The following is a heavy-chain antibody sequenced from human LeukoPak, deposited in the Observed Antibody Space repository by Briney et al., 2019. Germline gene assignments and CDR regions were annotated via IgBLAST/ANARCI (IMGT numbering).Heavy chain of an antibody. D-gene: IGHD4-11*01. J-gene: IGHJ5*01. Sequence: ASVKVSCKASGYTFTSYGISWVRQAPGQGLEWMGWISAYNGNTNYAQKLQGRVTMTTDTSTSTAYMELRSLRSDDTAVYYCARDRADYSNYGSWFDPWGQGTTVTVSS. CDR2: ISAYNGNT. CDR1: GYTFTSYG. CDR3: ARDRADYSNYGSWFDP. V-gene: IGHV1-18*01.